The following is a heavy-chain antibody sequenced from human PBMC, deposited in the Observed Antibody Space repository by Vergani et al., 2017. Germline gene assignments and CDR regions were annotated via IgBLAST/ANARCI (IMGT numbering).Heavy chain of an antibody. CDR2: IIPIFGTA. Sequence: QVQLVQSGAEVKKPGSSVKVSCKASGGTFSSYAISWVRQAPGQGLEWMGGIIPIFGTANYAQKFQGRVTITADESTSTAYMELSSLRSEDTAVYYCARDLDIVATSDYYYGRDVWGQGTTVTVSS. D-gene: IGHD5-12*01. CDR3: ARDLDIVATSDYYYGRDV. J-gene: IGHJ6*02. V-gene: IGHV1-69*12. CDR1: GGTFSSYA.